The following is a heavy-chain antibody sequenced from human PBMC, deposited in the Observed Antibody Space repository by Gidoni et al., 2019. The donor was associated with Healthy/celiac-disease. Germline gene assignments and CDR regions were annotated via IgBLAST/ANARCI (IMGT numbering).Heavy chain of an antibody. V-gene: IGHV2-5*01. CDR1: GFSLSTSGVG. J-gene: IGHJ4*02. D-gene: IGHD4-17*01. CDR3: AHSLNGDYYHSYFDY. CDR2: IYWNDDK. Sequence: QITLKESGPTLVKHTQTLTLTCTFSGFSLSTSGVGVGWIRQPPGKALEWLALIYWNDDKRYSPSLKSRLTITKDTSKNQVVLTMTNMDPVDTATYYCAHSLNGDYYHSYFDYWGQGTLVTVSS.